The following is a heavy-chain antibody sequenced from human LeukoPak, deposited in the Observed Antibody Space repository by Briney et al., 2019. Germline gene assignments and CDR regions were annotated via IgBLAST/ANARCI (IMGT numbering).Heavy chain of an antibody. V-gene: IGHV3-64D*09. D-gene: IGHD1-7*01. J-gene: IGHJ4*02. CDR1: GFTFSSYV. CDR3: VKDLTATTSA. CDR2: ISSSGGTI. Sequence: GGSLRLSCSASGFTFSSYVMHWVRQAPGKGLEYVSGISSSGGTIYYADSVKGRFSISRDNSKNTLDLQMSSLRAEDTAVYYCVKDLTATTSAWGQGTLVTVSP.